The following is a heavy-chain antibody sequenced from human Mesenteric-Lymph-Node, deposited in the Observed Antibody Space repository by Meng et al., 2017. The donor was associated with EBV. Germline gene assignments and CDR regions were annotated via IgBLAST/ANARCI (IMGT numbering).Heavy chain of an antibody. D-gene: IGHD3-16*01. CDR1: GGSICGTKW. J-gene: IGHJ1*01. V-gene: IGHV4-4*02. Sequence: ARLEGSRAGLVEPSGTLSLTCAVSGGSICGTKWWGWVRQPPGKGLEWIGEIYYTGSTNYNPSLKSRVSMSVDKSKNEFSLEVNSVTAADTAVYYCASGGVRDPSPPYWGQGALVTVSS. CDR2: IYYTGST. CDR3: ASGGVRDPSPPY.